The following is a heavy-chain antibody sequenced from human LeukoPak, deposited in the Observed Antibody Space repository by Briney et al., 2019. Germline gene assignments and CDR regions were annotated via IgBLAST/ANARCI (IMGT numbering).Heavy chain of an antibody. CDR2: IYSGGST. CDR3: ALGLVTDY. CDR1: GFTVSSNF. Sequence: GGSLRLSCAASGFTVSSNFMSWVRQAPGKGLEWVSVIYSGGSTYYADSVKGRFTVSRDNSKNTLYLQMNSLRVEDTAVYYCALGLVTDYWGQGTLVTVSS. D-gene: IGHD3-9*01. V-gene: IGHV3-66*01. J-gene: IGHJ4*02.